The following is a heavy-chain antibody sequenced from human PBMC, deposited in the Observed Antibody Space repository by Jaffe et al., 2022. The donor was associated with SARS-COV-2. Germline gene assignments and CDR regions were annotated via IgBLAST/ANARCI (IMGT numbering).Heavy chain of an antibody. D-gene: IGHD1-26*01. V-gene: IGHV3-23*01. CDR3: AKDTLLSGSYPSHHDAFDI. CDR2: ISGSGGST. J-gene: IGHJ3*02. Sequence: EVQLLESGGGLVQPGGSLRLSCAASGFTFSSYAMSWVRQAPGKGLEWVSAISGSGGSTYYADSVKGRFTISRDNSKNTLYLQMNSLRAEDTAVYYCAKDTLLSGSYPSHHDAFDIWGQGTMVTVSS. CDR1: GFTFSSYA.